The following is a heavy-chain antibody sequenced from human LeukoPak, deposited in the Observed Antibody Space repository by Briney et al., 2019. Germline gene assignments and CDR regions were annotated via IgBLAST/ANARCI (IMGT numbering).Heavy chain of an antibody. D-gene: IGHD3-16*02. V-gene: IGHV3-48*01. CDR2: ISSSRSVI. CDR3: ARGGHYDSVWGRYRQKDGFDY. CDR1: GFTFSSYS. J-gene: IGHJ4*02. Sequence: GGSLRLSCAAFGFTFSSYSMNWVRQAPGKGLEWISYISSSRSVIYYADSVEGRFTISRDNAKNSLYLQMNSLRAEDTAVYYCARGGHYDSVWGRYRQKDGFDYWGQGTLVTVSS.